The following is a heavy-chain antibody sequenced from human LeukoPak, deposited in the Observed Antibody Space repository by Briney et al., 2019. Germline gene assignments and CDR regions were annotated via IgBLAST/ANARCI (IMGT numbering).Heavy chain of an antibody. CDR2: INHSGST. CDR3: AGCTIAAAGHFDY. CDR1: GGSFSGYY. D-gene: IGHD6-13*01. Sequence: SETLSLTCAVYGGSFSGYYWSWIRQPPGKGLEWIGEINHSGSTNYNPSLKSRVTISVDTSKNQFSLKLSSVTAADMAVSYCAGCTIAAAGHFDYWGQGTLVAVSS. J-gene: IGHJ4*02. V-gene: IGHV4-34*01.